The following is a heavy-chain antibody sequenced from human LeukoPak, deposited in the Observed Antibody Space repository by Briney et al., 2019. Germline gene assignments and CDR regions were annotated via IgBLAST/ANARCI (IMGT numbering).Heavy chain of an antibody. D-gene: IGHD6-13*01. J-gene: IGHJ4*02. CDR2: ISGSGGST. V-gene: IGHV3-23*01. CDR1: GFTFSSYA. CDR3: ARDLVIAAAGTYGY. Sequence: GGSLRLSCAASGFTFSSYAMSWVRQAPGKGLEWVSAISGSGGSTYYADSVKGRFTISRDNSKNTLYLQMNSLRAEDTAVYYCARDLVIAAAGTYGYWGQGTLVTVSS.